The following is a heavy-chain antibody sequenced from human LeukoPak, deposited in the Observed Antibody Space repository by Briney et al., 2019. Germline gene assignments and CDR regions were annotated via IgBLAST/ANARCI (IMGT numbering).Heavy chain of an antibody. CDR3: ARGGNGPCWELLIFDY. V-gene: IGHV4-34*01. Sequence: PSETLSLTCAVYGGSFSGYYWSWIRQPPGKGLEWIGEINHSGSTNYNPSLKSRVTISVDTSKNQFSLRLSSVTAADTAVYYCARGGNGPCWELLIFDYWGQGTLVTVSS. D-gene: IGHD1-26*01. CDR2: INHSGST. J-gene: IGHJ4*02. CDR1: GGSFSGYY.